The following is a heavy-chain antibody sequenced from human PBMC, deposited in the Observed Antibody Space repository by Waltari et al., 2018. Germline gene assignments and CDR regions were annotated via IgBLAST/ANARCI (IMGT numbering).Heavy chain of an antibody. CDR3: ARDHVFRGDFWSGYYDS. CDR1: GFTFSSYW. CDR2: IKQDGSKH. V-gene: IGHV3-7*01. J-gene: IGHJ4*02. D-gene: IGHD3-3*01. Sequence: EVQLEESGGGLVQPGGSLRLSCAASGFTFSSYWMTCVRQAPGKGREWVANIKQDGSKHYYADSLKGRFTISRDNAKNSLYLQMNSLRAEDTALYYCARDHVFRGDFWSGYYDSWGQGTLVTVSS.